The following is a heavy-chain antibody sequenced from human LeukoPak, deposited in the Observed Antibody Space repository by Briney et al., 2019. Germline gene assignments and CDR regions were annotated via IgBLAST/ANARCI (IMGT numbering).Heavy chain of an antibody. CDR2: ISSSGSTI. D-gene: IGHD7-27*01. J-gene: IGHJ4*02. CDR1: GFTFSSYE. CDR3: ALLGGLRLGILADY. Sequence: GGSLRLSCAASGFTFSSYEMNWVRQAPGKGLEWVSYISSSGSTIYYADSVKGRFNISRDNAKNSLYLQMNSLRAEDTAVYYCALLGGLRLGILADYWGQGTLVTVSS. V-gene: IGHV3-48*03.